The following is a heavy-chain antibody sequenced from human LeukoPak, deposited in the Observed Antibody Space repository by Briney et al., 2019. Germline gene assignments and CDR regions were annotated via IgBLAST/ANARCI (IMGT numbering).Heavy chain of an antibody. Sequence: GASVKVSCKASGYTFTGYYMHWVRQAPGQGLEWMGCINPNSGGTNYAQKFQGRVTMTRDTSISTAYMELSRLRSDDTAVYYCARDGSGYALRPTTHPPDYWGQGTLVTVSS. CDR1: GYTFTGYY. D-gene: IGHD5-12*01. J-gene: IGHJ4*02. V-gene: IGHV1-2*02. CDR3: ARDGSGYALRPTTHPPDY. CDR2: INPNSGGT.